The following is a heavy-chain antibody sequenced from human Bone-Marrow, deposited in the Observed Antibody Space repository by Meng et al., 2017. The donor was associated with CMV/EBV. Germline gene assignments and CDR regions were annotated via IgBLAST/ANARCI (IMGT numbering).Heavy chain of an antibody. J-gene: IGHJ6*02. CDR3: ARDRGYDFWSGYSSYYYYYYGMDV. D-gene: IGHD3-3*01. V-gene: IGHV3-21*04. CDR2: ISSSSSYI. Sequence: GESLKISCAVPESTLGSYGMHWVRQAPGKGLEWVSSISSSSSYIYYADSVKGRFTISGDNSKNTLYLQMNSLRAEDTAVYYCARDRGYDFWSGYSSYYYYYYGMDVWGQGTTVTVSS. CDR1: ESTLGSYG.